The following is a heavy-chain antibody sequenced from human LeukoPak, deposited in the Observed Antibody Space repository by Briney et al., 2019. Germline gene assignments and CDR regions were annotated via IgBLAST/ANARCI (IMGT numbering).Heavy chain of an antibody. CDR2: IYHSGSP. D-gene: IGHD1-26*01. Sequence: NTSETLSLTCAVSGGSISSNNWWGWVRQPPGKGLEWIGEIYHSGSPNYNPSLKSRVTISVDKSRNHFSLKLNSVTAADTAVYYCVRDRELTYWSQGTLVTVSS. J-gene: IGHJ4*02. CDR3: VRDRELTY. CDR1: GGSISSNNW. V-gene: IGHV4-4*02.